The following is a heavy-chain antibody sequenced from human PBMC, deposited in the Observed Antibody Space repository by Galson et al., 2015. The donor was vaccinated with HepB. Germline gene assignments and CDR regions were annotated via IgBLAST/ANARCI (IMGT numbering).Heavy chain of an antibody. CDR1: GGSISSSSYY. J-gene: IGHJ4*02. CDR2: FYYTGST. D-gene: IGHD2-2*01. V-gene: IGHV4-39*01. CDR3: ARHESESKTYAADN. Sequence: SETLSLTCTVSGGSISSSSYYWGWLRQPPGKGLEWIGSFYYTGSTHYNPSLKSRVTISGDTSKNQFSLKLNSVTAADTAAYYCARHESESKTYAADNWGQGTLVTVSS.